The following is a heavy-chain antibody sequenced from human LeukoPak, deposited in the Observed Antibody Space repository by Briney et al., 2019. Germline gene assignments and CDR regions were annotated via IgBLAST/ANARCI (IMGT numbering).Heavy chain of an antibody. V-gene: IGHV3-9*01. Sequence: SPRLSCAASGFTFDDYAMHWVRQAPGKGLEWVSGISWNSGSIGYADSVKGRFTISRDNAKNSLYLQMNSLRAEDTALYYCAKSRSAVAAKDFDYWGQGTLVTVSS. D-gene: IGHD6-19*01. CDR2: ISWNSGSI. J-gene: IGHJ4*02. CDR3: AKSRSAVAAKDFDY. CDR1: GFTFDDYA.